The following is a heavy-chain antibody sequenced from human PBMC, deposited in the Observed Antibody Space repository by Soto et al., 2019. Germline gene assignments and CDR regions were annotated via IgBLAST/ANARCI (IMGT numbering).Heavy chain of an antibody. D-gene: IGHD4-4*01. V-gene: IGHV3-53*01. CDR1: GLTVSGKKY. J-gene: IGHJ3*02. CDR3: ATWHLQEHAYDI. Sequence: GGSLRLSCAAFGLTVSGKKYISWVRQAPGKGLEWVSALYDVDGTYYADSVKGRFTTSRDTSRTIVYLQMNSLRLDDTAVYFCATWHLQEHAYDIWGQGTTVTVSS. CDR2: LYDVDGT.